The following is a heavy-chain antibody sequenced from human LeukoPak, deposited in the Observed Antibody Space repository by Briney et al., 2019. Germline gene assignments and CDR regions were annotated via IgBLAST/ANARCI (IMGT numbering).Heavy chain of an antibody. V-gene: IGHV1-2*02. Sequence: GASVKVSCKASGYTFTGYYMHWVRQAPGQGLEWMGWINPNSGGTNYAQKFQGRVTMTRDTSISTAYMELGRLRSDDTAVYYCASAPGGSGSYYNYWGQGTLVTVSS. CDR1: GYTFTGYY. CDR2: INPNSGGT. J-gene: IGHJ4*02. D-gene: IGHD3-10*01. CDR3: ASAPGGSGSYYNY.